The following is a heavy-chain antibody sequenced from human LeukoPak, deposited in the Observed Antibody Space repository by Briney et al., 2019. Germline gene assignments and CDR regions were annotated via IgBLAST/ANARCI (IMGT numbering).Heavy chain of an antibody. V-gene: IGHV1-2*02. D-gene: IGHD2-2*01. CDR1: GYIFTGYY. Sequence: ASVKVSCKASGYIFTGYYMHWVRQAPGQGLEWMGWINPNSGGTNYAQKFQGRVTMTRDTSISTAYMELSRLRSDDTAVYYCASGRTDIVVVPATLRNYYFDYWGQGTLVTVSS. J-gene: IGHJ4*02. CDR2: INPNSGGT. CDR3: ASGRTDIVVVPATLRNYYFDY.